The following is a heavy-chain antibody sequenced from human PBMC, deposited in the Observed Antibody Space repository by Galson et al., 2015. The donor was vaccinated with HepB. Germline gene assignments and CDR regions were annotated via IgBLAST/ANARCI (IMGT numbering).Heavy chain of an antibody. CDR3: AADPYYDFWSGYPYYYGMDV. Sequence: SVKVSCKASGFTFTSSAVQWVRQARGQRLEWIGWIVVGSGNTNYAQKFQERVTITRDMSTSTAYMELSSLRSEDTAVYYCAADPYYDFWSGYPYYYGMDVWGQGTTVTVSS. V-gene: IGHV1-58*01. CDR2: IVVGSGNT. D-gene: IGHD3-3*01. CDR1: GFTFTSSA. J-gene: IGHJ6*02.